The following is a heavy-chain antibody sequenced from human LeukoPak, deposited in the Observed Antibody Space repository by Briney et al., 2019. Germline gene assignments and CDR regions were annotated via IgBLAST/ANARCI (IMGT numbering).Heavy chain of an antibody. J-gene: IGHJ2*01. CDR2: IYYSGST. D-gene: IGHD3/OR15-3a*01. V-gene: IGHV4-34*01. CDR1: GGSFSGYY. Sequence: PSETLSLTCAVYGGSFSGYYWSWIRQPPGKGLEWIGSIYYSGSTYYNPSLKSRVTISVDTSKNQFSLKLSSVTAADTAVYYCARHGHAYWYFDLWGRGTLVTVSS. CDR3: ARHGHAYWYFDL.